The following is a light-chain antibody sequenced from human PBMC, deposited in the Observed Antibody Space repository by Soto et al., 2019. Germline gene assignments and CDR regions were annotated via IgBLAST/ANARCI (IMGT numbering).Light chain of an antibody. V-gene: IGLV1-47*01. CDR3: AAWDDSLSGRV. J-gene: IGLJ3*02. CDR2: RNN. CDR1: SSNIGSKY. Sequence: QSVLTQPPSASGTPGQRVTISCSGSSSNIGSKYVYWYQQLPGTAPKLLIYRNNQRPSGVPDRFSGSKSGTSASLAISGLRSEDEADYYCAAWDDSLSGRVFGGGTKPTVL.